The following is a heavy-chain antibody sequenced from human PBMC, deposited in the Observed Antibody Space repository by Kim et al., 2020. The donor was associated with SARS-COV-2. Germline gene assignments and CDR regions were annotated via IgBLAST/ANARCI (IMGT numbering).Heavy chain of an antibody. D-gene: IGHD3-3*01. CDR3: AKDSFLESPQSVYYYYGMDV. J-gene: IGHJ6*02. CDR1: GFTFDDYA. V-gene: IGHV3-43*02. Sequence: GGSLRLSCAASGFTFDDYAMHWVRQAPGKGLEWVSLISGDGGSTYYADSVKGRFTISRDNSKNSLYLQMNSLRTEDTALYYCAKDSFLESPQSVYYYYGMDVWGQGTTVTVSS. CDR2: ISGDGGST.